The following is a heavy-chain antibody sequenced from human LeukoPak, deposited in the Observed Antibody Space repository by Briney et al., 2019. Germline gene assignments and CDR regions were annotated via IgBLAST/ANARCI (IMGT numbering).Heavy chain of an antibody. Sequence: SETLSLTCAVYGGSFSGYYWSWIRQPPGKGLEWIGEINHSGSTNYNPSLKSRVTISVDTSKNQFSLKLSSVTAADTAVYYCARDGEVVVVPAANYGMDVWGQGTTVTVSS. V-gene: IGHV4-34*01. J-gene: IGHJ6*02. CDR3: ARDGEVVVVPAANYGMDV. CDR2: INHSGST. D-gene: IGHD2-2*01. CDR1: GGSFSGYY.